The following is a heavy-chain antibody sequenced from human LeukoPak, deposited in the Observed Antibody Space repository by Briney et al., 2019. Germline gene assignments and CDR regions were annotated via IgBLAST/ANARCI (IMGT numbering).Heavy chain of an antibody. CDR2: IWYGGSNK. D-gene: IGHD2-2*01. V-gene: IGHV3-33*08. CDR3: AKVIVVVPADYYMDV. CDR1: GFTFNSYA. Sequence: PGGSLRLSCAASGFTFNSYAMHWVRQAPGKGLEWVAVIWYGGSNKYHADSVKGRFTISRDNSKNTLYLEMNSLRAEDTAVYYCAKVIVVVPADYYMDVWGKGTTVTVSS. J-gene: IGHJ6*03.